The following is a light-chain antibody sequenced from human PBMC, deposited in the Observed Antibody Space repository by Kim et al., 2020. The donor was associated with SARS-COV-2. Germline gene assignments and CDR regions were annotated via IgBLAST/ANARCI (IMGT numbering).Light chain of an antibody. V-gene: IGKV1-27*01. CDR2: AAS. J-gene: IGKJ1*01. Sequence: ASVGDKDTISCRASQGIINYLAWDQQKPGKVPKLLIYAASTLQSGVPSRFSGSGSGTDFTLTISSLQPEDVATYYCQKYNSAPRSFGQGTKVDIK. CDR1: QGIINY. CDR3: QKYNSAPRS.